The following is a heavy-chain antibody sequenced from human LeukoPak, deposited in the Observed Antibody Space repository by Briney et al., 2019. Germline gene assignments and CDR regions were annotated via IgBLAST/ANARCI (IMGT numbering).Heavy chain of an antibody. CDR1: GGSISSSNYY. V-gene: IGHV4-39*01. CDR2: IYYSGST. D-gene: IGHD2/OR15-2a*01. J-gene: IGHJ4*02. Sequence: SETLSLTCTVSGGSISSSNYYWGWIRHPPGKGLEWIGSIYYSGSTYYNPSLKSRVTISVDTSKDQFSLKLSSVTAADTAVYYCARLPEYPDYWGQGTLVTVSS. CDR3: ARLPEYPDY.